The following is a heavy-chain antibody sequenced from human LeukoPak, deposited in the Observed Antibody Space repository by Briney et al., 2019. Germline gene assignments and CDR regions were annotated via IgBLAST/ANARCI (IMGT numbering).Heavy chain of an antibody. J-gene: IGHJ6*03. D-gene: IGHD3-10*01. CDR2: IYTSGST. CDR1: GGSISSGSYY. V-gene: IGHV4-61*02. CDR3: ARGAYGYNYYYYMDV. Sequence: PSETLSLTCTVSGGSISSGSYYWSWIRQPAGKGLEWIGRIYTSGSTNYNPSLKSRVTISVDTSKNQFSLKLSSVTAADTAVYYCARGAYGYNYYYYMDVWGKGTTVTVSS.